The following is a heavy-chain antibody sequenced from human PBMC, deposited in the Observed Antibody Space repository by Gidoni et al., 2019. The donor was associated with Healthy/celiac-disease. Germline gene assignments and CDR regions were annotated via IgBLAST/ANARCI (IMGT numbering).Heavy chain of an antibody. CDR2: IKQDGSEK. J-gene: IGHJ6*02. V-gene: IGHV3-7*01. CDR3: ASLKSGPSRWDYYGMDV. Sequence: EVQRVASGGGLVQPGGSLRLSCAASGFPSRSYWMSWVRQAPGKGLEWVANIKQDGSEKYYVDSVKGRFTISRDNAKNSLYLQMNSLRAEDTAVYYCASLKSGPSRWDYYGMDVWGQGTTVTVSS. CDR1: GFPSRSYW.